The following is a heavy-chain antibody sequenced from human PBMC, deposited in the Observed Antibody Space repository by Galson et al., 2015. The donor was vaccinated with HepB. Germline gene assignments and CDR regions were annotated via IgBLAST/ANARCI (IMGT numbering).Heavy chain of an antibody. D-gene: IGHD6-19*01. CDR1: GYTFTDYY. CDR2: ITPKRGDT. CDR3: ARDDGYNSGWGY. J-gene: IGHJ4*02. Sequence: SVKVSCKASGYTFTDYYIQWVRQAPGQGLEWMGWITPKRGDTNYAQTFKGRVTMTRDTSISTAYLEVSGLRSDDTATYFCARDDGYNSGWGYWGQGTLVTVSS. V-gene: IGHV1-2*02.